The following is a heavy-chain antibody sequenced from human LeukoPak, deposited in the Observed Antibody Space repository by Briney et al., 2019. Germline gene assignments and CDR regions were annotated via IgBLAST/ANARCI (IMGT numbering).Heavy chain of an antibody. CDR2: IRNKANSCAT. Sequence: PGGSLKLSCAASGFTFSGSAMHWVRQASGKGLEWVGRIRNKANSCATEYAASVKGRFTISRDDSKNTAYLQMNSLKTEDTAVYYCISSLGSTEGYWGQGTLVTVSS. CDR1: GFTFSGSA. D-gene: IGHD4-11*01. CDR3: ISSLGSTEGY. V-gene: IGHV3-73*01. J-gene: IGHJ4*02.